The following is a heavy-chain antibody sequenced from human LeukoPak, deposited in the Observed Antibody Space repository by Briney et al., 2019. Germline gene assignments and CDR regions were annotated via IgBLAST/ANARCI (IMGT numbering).Heavy chain of an antibody. V-gene: IGHV4-34*01. J-gene: IGHJ4*02. CDR2: INHSGST. Sequence: GSLRLSCVASGFTFSSYGMGWVRQPPGKGLEWIGEINHSGSTNYNPSLKSRVTISVDTSKNQFSLKLSSVTAADTAVYYCARGGIVVVPAACDYWGQGTLVTVSS. D-gene: IGHD2-2*01. CDR1: GFTFSSYG. CDR3: ARGGIVVVPAACDY.